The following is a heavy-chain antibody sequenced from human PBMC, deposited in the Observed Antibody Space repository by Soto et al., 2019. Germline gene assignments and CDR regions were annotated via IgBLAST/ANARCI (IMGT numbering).Heavy chain of an antibody. Sequence: QITLKESGPPLVKPTQTLTLTCTFSGFSLSTSGVGVGWIRQPPGKALEWLALIYWNDDKRYSPSLKSRLTITKDTSKNQVVLTMTNMDPVDTATYYCAHRRGFHGAAGTNWFDPWGQGTLVTVSS. D-gene: IGHD6-13*01. CDR1: GFSLSTSGVG. CDR3: AHRRGFHGAAGTNWFDP. J-gene: IGHJ5*02. CDR2: IYWNDDK. V-gene: IGHV2-5*01.